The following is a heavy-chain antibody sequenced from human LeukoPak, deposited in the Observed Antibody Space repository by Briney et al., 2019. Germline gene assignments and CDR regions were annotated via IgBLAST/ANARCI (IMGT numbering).Heavy chain of an antibody. V-gene: IGHV3-48*01. CDR2: ISSTSETI. D-gene: IGHD6-19*01. CDR3: ARDRVGGSFDF. CDR1: GFAFSSYA. J-gene: IGHJ4*02. Sequence: GGSLRLSCAASGFAFSSYAMNWVRQAPGKGLEWVSFISSTSETIYYADSMKGRFTISRDNAENSLYLQMSSLRADDAAVYYCARDRVGGSFDFWGQGTLVTVSS.